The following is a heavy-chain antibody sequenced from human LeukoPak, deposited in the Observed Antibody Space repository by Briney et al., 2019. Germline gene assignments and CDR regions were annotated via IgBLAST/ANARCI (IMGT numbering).Heavy chain of an antibody. CDR3: ARELDSRRDLYFDY. Sequence: ASVKVSCKASGYTITSYGISWVRQAPGQGLEWMGWISAYNGNTNYAQKLQGRVTMTTDTSTSTAYMELRSLRSDDTAVYYCARELDSRRDLYFDYWGQGTLVTVSS. D-gene: IGHD6-13*01. CDR2: ISAYNGNT. J-gene: IGHJ4*02. V-gene: IGHV1-18*01. CDR1: GYTITSYG.